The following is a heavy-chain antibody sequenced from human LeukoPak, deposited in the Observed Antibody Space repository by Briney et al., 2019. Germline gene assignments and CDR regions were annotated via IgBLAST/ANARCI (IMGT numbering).Heavy chain of an antibody. CDR2: SNPNRGGT. V-gene: IGHV1-2*02. Sequence: GSVKVSCKASGYTFTGYYMHWVRQAPGQGLEWVGWSNPNRGGTNYAQKFQGRVTMTTGTSSSTVYIELSSLRSEDTAVYYSARGGYSGSDGYYYMDVWGKGTPVTISS. D-gene: IGHD5-12*01. J-gene: IGHJ6*03. CDR1: GYTFTGYY. CDR3: ARGGYSGSDGYYYMDV.